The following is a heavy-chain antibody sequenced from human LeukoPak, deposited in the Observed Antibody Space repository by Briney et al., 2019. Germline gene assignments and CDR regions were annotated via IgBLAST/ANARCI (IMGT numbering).Heavy chain of an antibody. CDR3: ASDKAIHVVGTPLVDY. D-gene: IGHD2-21*02. J-gene: IGHJ4*02. CDR2: IRSSGSTI. Sequence: GASLRLSCAASGFTFSNYYMSWMRQAPGQGLEWVGYIRSSGSTIYYAQSVKGRVTISRDNAKNSVYLQMNSLRAEDTAVYYCASDKAIHVVGTPLVDYSRQGTVITVSS. V-gene: IGHV3-11*01. CDR1: GFTFSNYY.